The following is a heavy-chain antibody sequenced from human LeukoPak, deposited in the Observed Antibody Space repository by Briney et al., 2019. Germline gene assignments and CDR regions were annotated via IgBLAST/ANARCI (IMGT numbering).Heavy chain of an antibody. Sequence: GGSLRLSCAASGFTFSSYAMSWVRQVPGKGLEWVSAISGSGGSTYYADSVKGRFTISRDNSKNTLYLQMSSLRADDTAVYYCVIDRSIAAPNNDFFDSWGQGALVTVSS. V-gene: IGHV3-23*01. J-gene: IGHJ4*02. D-gene: IGHD6-6*01. CDR1: GFTFSSYA. CDR2: ISGSGGST. CDR3: VIDRSIAAPNNDFFDS.